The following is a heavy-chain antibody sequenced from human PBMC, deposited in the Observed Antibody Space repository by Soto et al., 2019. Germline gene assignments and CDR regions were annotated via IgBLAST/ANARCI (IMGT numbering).Heavy chain of an antibody. CDR2: IYYSGST. D-gene: IGHD3-10*01. CDR1: GGSISSGGYY. CDR3: ARDRAVLWCGDRSGAFDL. V-gene: IGHV4-31*03. Sequence: PSETLSLTCTVSGGSISSGGYYWSWIRQQPGKGLEWSEYIYYSGSTYYTPFIKSGVTILVATSKNQFSLKLSAVTAADTAVYYWARDRAVLWCGDRSGAFDLWGQGTMVTVSS. J-gene: IGHJ3*01.